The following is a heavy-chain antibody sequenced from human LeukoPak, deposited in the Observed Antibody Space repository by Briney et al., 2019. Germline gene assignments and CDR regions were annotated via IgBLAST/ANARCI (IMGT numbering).Heavy chain of an antibody. CDR2: IIPIFGIA. Sequence: SVKVSCKASGGTFSSYAIRWVRQAPGQGLEWMGRIIPIFGIANYAQKFQGRVTITADKSTSTAYMELSSLRSEDTAVYYCARLHSDYGDYWAGSGYYHYGMDVWGQGTTVTVSS. J-gene: IGHJ6*02. V-gene: IGHV1-69*04. D-gene: IGHD4-17*01. CDR1: GGTFSSYA. CDR3: ARLHSDYGDYWAGSGYYHYGMDV.